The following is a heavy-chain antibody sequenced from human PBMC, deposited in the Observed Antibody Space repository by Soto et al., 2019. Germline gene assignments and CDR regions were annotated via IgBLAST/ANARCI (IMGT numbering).Heavy chain of an antibody. Sequence: EVQLVESGGGLVKPGGSLRLSCAASGFTFSNAWMNWVRQAPGKGLEWVGRIKSKTDGGTTDYAAPVKGRFTIPRDDSKNTLYLRINSLKTEDTAVYYCTSNIRTSIPPKGSGWYSDYAFDIWGQGTMVTVSS. CDR3: TSNIRTSIPPKGSGWYSDYAFDI. D-gene: IGHD6-19*01. CDR1: GFTFSNAW. J-gene: IGHJ3*02. CDR2: IKSKTDGGTT. V-gene: IGHV3-15*07.